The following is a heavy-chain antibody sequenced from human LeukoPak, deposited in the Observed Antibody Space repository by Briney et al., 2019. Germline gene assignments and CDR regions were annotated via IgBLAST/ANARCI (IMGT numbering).Heavy chain of an antibody. CDR1: GGSISSYY. D-gene: IGHD4-17*01. V-gene: IGHV4-59*12. J-gene: IGHJ4*02. CDR2: IYYSGST. Sequence: SETLSLTCTVSGGSISSYYWSWIRQPPGKGLEWIGSIYYSGSTYYNPSLKSRVTISVDTSKNQFSLKLSSVTAADTAVYYCARVDGDYYFDYWGQGTLVTVSS. CDR3: ARVDGDYYFDY.